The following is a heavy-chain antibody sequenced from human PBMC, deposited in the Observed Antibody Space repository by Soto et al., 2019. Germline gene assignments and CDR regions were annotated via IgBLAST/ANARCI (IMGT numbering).Heavy chain of an antibody. J-gene: IGHJ6*02. D-gene: IGHD2-2*01. CDR2: ISSSSSYI. CDR1: GFTFSSYS. Sequence: LRLSCAASGFTFSSYSMNWVRQAPGKGLEWVSSISSSSSYIYYADSVKGRFTISRDNAKNSLYLQMNSLRAEDTAVYYCARYCSSTSCYPYYYYGMDVWGQGTTVTVSS. V-gene: IGHV3-21*01. CDR3: ARYCSSTSCYPYYYYGMDV.